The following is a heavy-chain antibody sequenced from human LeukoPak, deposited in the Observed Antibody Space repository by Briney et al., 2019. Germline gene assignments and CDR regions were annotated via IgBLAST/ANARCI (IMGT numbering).Heavy chain of an antibody. J-gene: IGHJ3*02. D-gene: IGHD3-22*01. Sequence: TSETLSLTSTVSGCSMNSNIWSWIRQPPGKGLEWIGYMYYSGSTKYNPSLQSRVTISVDTSESNFSLKLTSRTAADTAVYYCARLLDNDSSGYPDTFDMWGQGTVVIVS. CDR3: ARLLDNDSSGYPDTFDM. CDR1: GCSMNSNI. V-gene: IGHV4-59*01. CDR2: MYYSGST.